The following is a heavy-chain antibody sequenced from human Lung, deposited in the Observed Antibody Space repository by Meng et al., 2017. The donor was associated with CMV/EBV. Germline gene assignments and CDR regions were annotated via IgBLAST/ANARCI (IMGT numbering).Heavy chain of an antibody. D-gene: IGHD3-16*01. CDR1: GGSISSGGYY. Sequence: SXTLSLXCTVSGGSISSGGYYWSWIRQHPGKGLEWIGYIYYSGSTYYNPSLKSRVTISVDTSKNQFSLKLSSVTAADTAVYYCARGLKYYDYVWGTWGQGTXVNGAS. CDR3: ARGLKYYDYVWGT. J-gene: IGHJ5*02. V-gene: IGHV4-31*03. CDR2: IYYSGST.